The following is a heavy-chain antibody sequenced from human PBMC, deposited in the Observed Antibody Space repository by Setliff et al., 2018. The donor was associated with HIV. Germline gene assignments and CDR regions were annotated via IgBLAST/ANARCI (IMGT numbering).Heavy chain of an antibody. CDR2: ISPEGNKK. J-gene: IGHJ4*02. CDR3: ARDRYYLDSSGLANY. D-gene: IGHD3-22*01. CDR1: GFTFSDFW. V-gene: IGHV3-7*03. Sequence: PGGSLRLSCAASGFTFSDFWMYWVRQAPGKGLEWVANISPEGNKKYYVGSVKGRFTSSRDNAKSSLFLQMSGLRPEDTAVYYCARDRYYLDSSGLANYWGQGTLVTVSS.